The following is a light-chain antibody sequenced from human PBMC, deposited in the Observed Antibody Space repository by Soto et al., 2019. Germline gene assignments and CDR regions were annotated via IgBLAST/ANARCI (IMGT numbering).Light chain of an antibody. CDR3: LLDFRYFWA. J-gene: IGKJ1*01. Sequence: AIRLTQSPSSFSASTGDRVTITCRASQGISSYLAWYQQKPGKAPKLLIYAASTLQSGVPSRFRGSGSGTDFTLTISSLQPEDFETYYCLLDFRYFWAFGQGTKVDIK. V-gene: IGKV1-8*01. CDR2: AAS. CDR1: QGISSY.